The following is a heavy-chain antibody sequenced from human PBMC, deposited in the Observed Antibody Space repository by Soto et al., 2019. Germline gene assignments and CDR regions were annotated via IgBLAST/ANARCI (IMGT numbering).Heavy chain of an antibody. J-gene: IGHJ6*02. V-gene: IGHV1-69*01. D-gene: IGHD1-20*01. CDR1: GGTFSSYD. Sequence: QVQLVQSGAEVKKPGSSVKVSCKASGGTFSSYDISWVRQAPGQGLEWMGGIIPIFGTANYAQKFQGRVTITADESTSTAYMELSSLRSEDTAVYDCARVPGITGTSNRGYYYGMEVWGQGTTVTVS. CDR2: IIPIFGTA. CDR3: ARVPGITGTSNRGYYYGMEV.